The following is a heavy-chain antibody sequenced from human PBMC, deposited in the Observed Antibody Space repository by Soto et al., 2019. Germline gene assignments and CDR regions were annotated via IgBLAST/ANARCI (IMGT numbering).Heavy chain of an antibody. J-gene: IGHJ5*02. CDR2: ISGSGSSP. Sequence: EVQLLESGGGLGQPGGSLRLSCAASGFSFTSYTMAWVRQAPGKGLEWVSAISGSGSSPYYADSVKGRFTVSRDSSKDMVYLQMHSLRAEDTAVYYCARYGYGLSSSSGYRGGWLDPCGQGTLVTVSS. CDR1: GFSFTSYT. CDR3: ARYGYGLSSSSGYRGGWLDP. D-gene: IGHD6-13*01. V-gene: IGHV3-23*01.